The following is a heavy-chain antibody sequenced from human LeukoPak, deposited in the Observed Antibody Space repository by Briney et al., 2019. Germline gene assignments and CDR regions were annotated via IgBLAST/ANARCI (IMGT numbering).Heavy chain of an antibody. CDR3: AKDSYDSGSYSPLFDY. J-gene: IGHJ4*02. CDR2: ISWNSGNI. D-gene: IGHD3-10*01. Sequence: GGSLRLSCAASGFIFDDYAMHWVRQVPGKGLEWVSGISWNSGNIGYADSVKGRFTISRDNAKNSLYLQMNSLRVEDTALYYCAKDSYDSGSYSPLFDYWGQGTLVTVSS. V-gene: IGHV3-9*01. CDR1: GFIFDDYA.